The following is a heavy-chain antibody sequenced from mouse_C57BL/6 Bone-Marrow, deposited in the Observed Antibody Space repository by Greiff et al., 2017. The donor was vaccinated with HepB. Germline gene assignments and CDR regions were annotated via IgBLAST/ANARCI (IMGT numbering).Heavy chain of an antibody. V-gene: IGHV1-5*01. CDR3: TTTYGNFFYAMDY. J-gene: IGHJ4*01. D-gene: IGHD2-10*02. CDR2: IYPGNSDT. CDR1: GYTFTSYW. Sequence: EVQLQQSGTVLARPGASVKMSCKTSGYTFTSYWMHWVKQRPGQGLEWIGAIYPGNSDTSYNQKFKGKAKLTAVTSASTAYMELSSLTNEDSAVYYCTTTYGNFFYAMDYWGQGTSVTVSS.